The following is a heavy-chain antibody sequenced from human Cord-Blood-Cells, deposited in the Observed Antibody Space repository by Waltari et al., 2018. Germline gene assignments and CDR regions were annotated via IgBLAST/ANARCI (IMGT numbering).Heavy chain of an antibody. CDR2: SIPIFGTA. CDR3: ARLDGGNSDRGY. CDR1: GGPFRSHA. Sequence: QVQLVQSGAEVKNPGSSVKVSCQPSGGPFRSHAISWVREAPGKWLEWMGGSIPIFGTANYAQKVQGRVTITADKSTSTAYMERSSLRSEDTAVYYCARLDGGNSDRGYWGQGTLVTVSS. V-gene: IGHV1-69*06. J-gene: IGHJ4*02. D-gene: IGHD2-21*02.